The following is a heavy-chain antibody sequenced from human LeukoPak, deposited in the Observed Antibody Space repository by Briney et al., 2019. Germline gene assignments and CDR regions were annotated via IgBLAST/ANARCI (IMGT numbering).Heavy chain of an antibody. D-gene: IGHD6-6*01. CDR1: GGSISSYY. J-gene: IGHJ4*02. CDR2: IYYTGST. CDR3: ARGRDSSSSVGY. V-gene: IGHV4-59*01. Sequence: SETLPLTCTVSGGSISSYYWSWIRQPPGKGLEWIGYIYYTGSTNYNPSLKSRVTISVDTSKNQFSLKLSSVTAADTAVYYCARGRDSSSSVGYWGQGTLVTVSS.